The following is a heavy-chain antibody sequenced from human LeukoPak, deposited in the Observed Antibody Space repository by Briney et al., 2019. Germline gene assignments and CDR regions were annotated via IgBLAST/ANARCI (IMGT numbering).Heavy chain of an antibody. D-gene: IGHD6-19*01. Sequence: ASVKVSCKASGGTFSSYAISWVRQAPGQGLEWMGGIIPIFGTANYAQKFQGRVTITADESTSTAYMELSRLRSDDTAVYYCARGGAVAGTGYYYYMDVWGKGTTVTVSS. CDR1: GGTFSSYA. J-gene: IGHJ6*03. V-gene: IGHV1-69*13. CDR2: IIPIFGTA. CDR3: ARGGAVAGTGYYYYMDV.